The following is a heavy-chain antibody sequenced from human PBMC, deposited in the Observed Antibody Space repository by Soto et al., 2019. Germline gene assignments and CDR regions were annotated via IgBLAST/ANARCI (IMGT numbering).Heavy chain of an antibody. CDR1: GFTFSSYS. V-gene: IGHV3-21*01. CDR3: ARKRRRRFLEWSYYYGMDV. CDR2: ISSSSSYI. J-gene: IGHJ6*02. Sequence: GGSLRLSCAASGFTFSSYSMDWVRQAPGKGLEWVSSISSSSSYIYYADSVKGRFTISRDNAKNSLYLQMNSLRAEDTAVYYCARKRRRRFLEWSYYYGMDVWGQGTTVTVSS. D-gene: IGHD3-3*01.